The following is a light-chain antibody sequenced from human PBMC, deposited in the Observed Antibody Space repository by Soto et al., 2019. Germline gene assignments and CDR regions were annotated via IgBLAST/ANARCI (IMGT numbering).Light chain of an antibody. J-gene: IGKJ1*01. CDR2: GAS. CDR3: HQYNNWPLT. V-gene: IGKV3-15*01. Sequence: EIVMTQSPATLSVSPGERATLSCRASQSVSRNLAWYQQKPGQAPRLVIYGASTRATGVPDRFSGSGSVTEFTLTISSLQSEDFAVYYCHQYNNWPLTFGQGTKVEIK. CDR1: QSVSRN.